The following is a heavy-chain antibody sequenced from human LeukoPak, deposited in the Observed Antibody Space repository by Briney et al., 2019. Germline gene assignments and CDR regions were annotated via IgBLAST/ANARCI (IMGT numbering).Heavy chain of an antibody. CDR3: ARDEGYTNIYPEGWFDP. Sequence: GGSLRLSCAASGFIFNNYNMNWVRQAPGKGLEWVSFINTSSSYIYYADSVKGRFTISRDNAQSSLYLQMNNLRPEDTAVYYCARDEGYTNIYPEGWFDPWGQGTLVTVSS. CDR1: GFIFNNYN. CDR2: INTSSSYI. D-gene: IGHD2-15*01. J-gene: IGHJ5*02. V-gene: IGHV3-21*01.